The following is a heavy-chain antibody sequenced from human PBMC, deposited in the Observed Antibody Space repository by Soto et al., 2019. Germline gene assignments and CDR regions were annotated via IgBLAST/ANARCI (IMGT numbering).Heavy chain of an antibody. D-gene: IGHD1-1*01. V-gene: IGHV1-69*11. CDR1: VGTFSSYA. CDR2: GVPCICPA. Sequence: SEKVSCKASVGTFSSYAIRWVRQAPGQGADWIGRGVPCICPANCAQKFQGRAKITADESRSTAHVELSSVRDEDTPVYYCARGVSATGTPGSNFEYWGRGTRVPV. J-gene: IGHJ4*02. CDR3: ARGVSATGTPGSNFEY.